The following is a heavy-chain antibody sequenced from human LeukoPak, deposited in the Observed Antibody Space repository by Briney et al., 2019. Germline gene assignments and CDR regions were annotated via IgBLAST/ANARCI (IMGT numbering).Heavy chain of an antibody. CDR2: IYYSGST. Sequence: PSETLSLTCTVSGGSISSSSYYWGWIRQPPGKGLEWIGSIYYSGSTYYNPSLKSRLTISVDTSKNQFSLKLSSVTAADTAVYYCARTISTMTTSRGGKYYFDYWGQGTLVTVSS. CDR1: GGSISSSSYY. D-gene: IGHD4-17*01. V-gene: IGHV4-39*01. J-gene: IGHJ4*02. CDR3: ARTISTMTTSRGGKYYFDY.